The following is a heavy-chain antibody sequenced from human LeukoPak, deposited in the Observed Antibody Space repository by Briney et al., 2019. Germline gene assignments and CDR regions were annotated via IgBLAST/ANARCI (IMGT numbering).Heavy chain of an antibody. V-gene: IGHV3-30-3*01. J-gene: IGHJ4*02. Sequence: GGSLRLSCAASGFTFSSYAMHWVRQAPGKGLEWVAVISYDGSNKYYADSVKGRFTISRDNSKNTLYLQMNSLRAEDTAVYYCARGPYDSSGYGKDYWGQGTLVTVSS. D-gene: IGHD3-22*01. CDR1: GFTFSSYA. CDR2: ISYDGSNK. CDR3: ARGPYDSSGYGKDY.